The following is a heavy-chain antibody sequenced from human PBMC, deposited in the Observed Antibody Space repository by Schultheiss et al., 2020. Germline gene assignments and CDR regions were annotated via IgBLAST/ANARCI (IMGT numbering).Heavy chain of an antibody. CDR3: ARDDIRRNQKKFDY. CDR2: MNPNSGNT. V-gene: IGHV1-8*01. Sequence: ASVKVSCKASGYTFTSYDINWVRQATGQGLEWMGWMNPNSGNTGYAQKFQGRVTMTRNTSISTAYMELSSLRSEDTAVYYCARDDIRRNQKKFDYWGQGTLVTVSS. D-gene: IGHD1-14*01. CDR1: GYTFTSYD. J-gene: IGHJ4*02.